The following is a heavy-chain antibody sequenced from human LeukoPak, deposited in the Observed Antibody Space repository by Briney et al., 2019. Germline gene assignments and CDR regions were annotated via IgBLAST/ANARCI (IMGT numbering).Heavy chain of an antibody. V-gene: IGHV3-21*01. J-gene: IGHJ4*02. D-gene: IGHD3-10*01. CDR3: AREDASGSYYRSLDY. Sequence: GGSLRLSCAASGFTFSTYTMNWVRQAPGKGLEWVSPTTISSRYIYYADSVKGRFTISRDNAKNSLFLHMNSLRAEDTAVYYCAREDASGSYYRSLDYWGQGTLVTVSS. CDR2: TTISSRYI. CDR1: GFTFSTYT.